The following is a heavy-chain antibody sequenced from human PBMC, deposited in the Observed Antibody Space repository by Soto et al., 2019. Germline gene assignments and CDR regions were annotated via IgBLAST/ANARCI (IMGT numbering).Heavy chain of an antibody. CDR3: ARDLMVPHAKLFSTYFYGMDV. V-gene: IGHV3-30-3*01. Sequence: QVQLVESGGGVVQPGRSLRLSCVASGFTFSTYSMHWVRQAPGKGLEWVAVMSYDGTTKYSADSVKGRFTISRDNSKNTLFLQMNSLRAEDTALYFCARDLMVPHAKLFSTYFYGMDVWGQGTTVTVSS. CDR1: GFTFSTYS. CDR2: MSYDGTTK. J-gene: IGHJ6*02. D-gene: IGHD2-2*01.